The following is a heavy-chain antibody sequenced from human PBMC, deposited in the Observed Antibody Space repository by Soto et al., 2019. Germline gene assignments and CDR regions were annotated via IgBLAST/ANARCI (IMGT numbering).Heavy chain of an antibody. CDR3: ARHGRRSIAAAGAFDY. CDR2: IYYSGST. J-gene: IGHJ4*02. D-gene: IGHD6-13*01. Sequence: SETLSLTCTVSGGSISSSSYYWGWIRQPPGKGLEWIGSIYYSGSTYYNPSLKSRVTISVDTSKNQFSLKLSSVTAADTAVYYCARHGRRSIAAAGAFDYWGQGTLVTVSS. V-gene: IGHV4-39*01. CDR1: GGSISSSSYY.